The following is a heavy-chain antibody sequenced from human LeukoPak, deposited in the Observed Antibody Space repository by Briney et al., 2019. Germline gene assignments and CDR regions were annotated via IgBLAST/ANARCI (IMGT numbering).Heavy chain of an antibody. Sequence: ASVKVSCKASGYTFTSYGINWVRQATGQGLEWMGWMNPNSGNTGYAQKFQGRVTMTRNTSISTAYMELSSLRSEDTAVYYCARAPIAVAGHGDYWGQGTLVTVSS. V-gene: IGHV1-8*02. D-gene: IGHD6-19*01. CDR2: MNPNSGNT. CDR1: GYTFTSYG. J-gene: IGHJ4*02. CDR3: ARAPIAVAGHGDY.